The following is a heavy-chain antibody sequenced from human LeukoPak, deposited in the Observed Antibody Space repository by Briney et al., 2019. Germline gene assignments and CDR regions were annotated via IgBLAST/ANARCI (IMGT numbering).Heavy chain of an antibody. V-gene: IGHV3-53*01. CDR2: IYSGGNT. D-gene: IGHD3-10*01. Sequence: GGSLRLSCAASGFTVSNNFMTWVRQAPGKGPECVSVIYSGGNTYYADSVKGRFTISRDNSKNTLYLQMNSLRAEDTDVYYCAKDMELLWLTGFDYWGQGTLVTVSS. J-gene: IGHJ4*02. CDR3: AKDMELLWLTGFDY. CDR1: GFTVSNNF.